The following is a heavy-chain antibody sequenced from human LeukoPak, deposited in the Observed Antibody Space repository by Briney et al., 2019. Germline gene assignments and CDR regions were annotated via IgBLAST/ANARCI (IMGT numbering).Heavy chain of an antibody. CDR3: ARDRTRRWLQQDGFDI. V-gene: IGHV1-8*03. J-gene: IGHJ3*02. CDR2: MNPNSGNT. Sequence: ASVKVSCKASGYTFTSYDINWVRQATGQGLEWMGWMNPNSGNTGYAQKFQGRVTITRNTSISTAYMELSSLRSEDTAVYYCARDRTRRWLQQDGFDIWGQGTMVTVSS. D-gene: IGHD5-24*01. CDR1: GYTFTSYD.